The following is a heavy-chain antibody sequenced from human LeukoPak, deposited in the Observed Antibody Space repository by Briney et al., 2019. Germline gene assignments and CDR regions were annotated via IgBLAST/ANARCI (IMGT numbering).Heavy chain of an antibody. CDR3: ARHRPRSYYDSSGSDFDY. Sequence: SETLSLTCTVSGGSISSYYWSWIRQPPGKGLEWIGYIYYSGSTNYNPSLKSRVTISVDTSNNQFSLKLSSVTAADTAVYYCARHRPRSYYDSSGSDFDYWGQGTLVTVSS. D-gene: IGHD3-22*01. CDR2: IYYSGST. V-gene: IGHV4-59*08. J-gene: IGHJ4*02. CDR1: GGSISSYY.